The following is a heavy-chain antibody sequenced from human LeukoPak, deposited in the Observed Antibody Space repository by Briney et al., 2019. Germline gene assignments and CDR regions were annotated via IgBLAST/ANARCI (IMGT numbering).Heavy chain of an antibody. V-gene: IGHV4-4*07. J-gene: IGHJ3*02. D-gene: IGHD3-3*01. CDR2: VLTSGTA. CDR3: TRVSYCAFWSGSASSPPGDAFDI. CDR1: RGSIRSSS. Sequence: SETLSLTCSISRGSIRSSSWTWIRQPAGKGLEWIGLVLTSGTAIYNPSLKSRVTMSLDTSRNHVFLNVHSVTAAHTAIYFCTRVSYCAFWSGSASSPPGDAFDIWGQGTMVIVSS.